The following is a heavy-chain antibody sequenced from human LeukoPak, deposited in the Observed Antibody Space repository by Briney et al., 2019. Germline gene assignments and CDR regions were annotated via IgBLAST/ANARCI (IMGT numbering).Heavy chain of an antibody. Sequence: ASVKVSCKASGGTFSSYAISWVRQAPGQGLEWMGGIIPIFGTANYAQKFQGRVTITADESTSTAYMELSSLRSEDTAVYYCATYCSSTSCYTGPFDYWGQGTLVTVSS. CDR3: ATYCSSTSCYTGPFDY. J-gene: IGHJ4*02. V-gene: IGHV1-69*13. CDR1: GGTFSSYA. CDR2: IIPIFGTA. D-gene: IGHD2-2*02.